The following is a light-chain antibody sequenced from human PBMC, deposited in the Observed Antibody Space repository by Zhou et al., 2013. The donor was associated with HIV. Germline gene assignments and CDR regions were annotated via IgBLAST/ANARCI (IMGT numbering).Light chain of an antibody. CDR1: QSISSSY. J-gene: IGKJ1*01. CDR2: GTS. Sequence: EIVLTQSPGTLSLSPGERATLSCRASQSISSSYLAWYQQKPGQAPRLLIYGTSNRATGIPDRFSGSGSGTDFTLTISRLEPEDFAVYSCHQYATSPWTFGQGTKVEIK. V-gene: IGKV3-20*01. CDR3: HQYATSPWT.